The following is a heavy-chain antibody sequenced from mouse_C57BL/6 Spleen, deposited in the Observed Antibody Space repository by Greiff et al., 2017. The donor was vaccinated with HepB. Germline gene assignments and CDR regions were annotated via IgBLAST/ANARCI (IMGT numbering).Heavy chain of an antibody. CDR1: GYAFSSSW. Sequence: QVQLQQSGPELVKPGASVKISCKASGYAFSSSWMNWVKQRPGKGLEWIGRIYPGDGDTNYNGKFKGKATLTADKSSSTAYMQLSSLTSEDSAVYFCAREDYYGSSPWYFDGWGTGTTVTVSS. D-gene: IGHD1-1*01. CDR3: AREDYYGSSPWYFDG. CDR2: IYPGDGDT. V-gene: IGHV1-82*01. J-gene: IGHJ1*03.